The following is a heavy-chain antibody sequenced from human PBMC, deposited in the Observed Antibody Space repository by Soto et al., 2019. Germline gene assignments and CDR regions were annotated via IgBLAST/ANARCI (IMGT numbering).Heavy chain of an antibody. D-gene: IGHD1-1*01. J-gene: IGHJ4*02. V-gene: IGHV1-69*01. CDR2: IIPILGTV. Sequence: QVQLVQSGAEVRKPGSSVRLSCKVSGGTFNRDGITWVRQAPGQGLEWMGEIIPILGTVKFAQKFQGRVPPTADASTHTAYLALSRLRSEDTGFYSGARIRHSRATGRSDIDSCGQGIFVIVSS. CDR3: ARIRHSRATGRSDIDS. CDR1: GGTFNRDG.